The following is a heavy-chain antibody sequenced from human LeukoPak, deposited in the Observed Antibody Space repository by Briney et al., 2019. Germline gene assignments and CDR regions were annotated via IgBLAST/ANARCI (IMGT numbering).Heavy chain of an antibody. V-gene: IGHV4-59*08. CDR2: ISYGGRT. J-gene: IGHJ4*02. CDR1: GFTFSSYA. Sequence: PGGSLRLSCAASGFTFSSYAMGWVRQAPGKGLEWIGYISYGGRTNYNPSLKSRVTISGDTSKNQISLKLSSVTAADTAVYYCARHSLKRFDADFDYWGQGTLVTVSS. CDR3: ARHSLKRFDADFDY. D-gene: IGHD3-9*01.